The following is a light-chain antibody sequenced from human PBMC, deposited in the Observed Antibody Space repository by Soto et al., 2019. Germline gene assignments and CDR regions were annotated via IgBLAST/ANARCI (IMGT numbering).Light chain of an antibody. Sequence: EIVLTQSPSTLSLSPGERAPLSCRASQSVSSYLAWYQQKPGQAPRLLIYDAVNRATGTPARFSGSGSGTDFTLTIGSLEPEDSGVYYCQQRINWPLTFGGGTKVDIK. V-gene: IGKV3-11*01. CDR1: QSVSSY. J-gene: IGKJ4*01. CDR3: QQRINWPLT. CDR2: DAV.